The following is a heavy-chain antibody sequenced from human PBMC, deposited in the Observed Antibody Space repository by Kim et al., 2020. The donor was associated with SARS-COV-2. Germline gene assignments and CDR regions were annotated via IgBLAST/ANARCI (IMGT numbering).Heavy chain of an antibody. D-gene: IGHD2-2*01. CDR3: ARDGGLVPVLYYYYYYGMDV. J-gene: IGHJ6*02. CDR1: GGSISSSSYY. Sequence: SETLSLTCTVSGGSISSSSYYWGWIRQPPGKGLEWIGSIYYSGSTYYNPSLKSRVTISVDTSKNQFSLKLSSVTAADTAVYYCARDGGLVPVLYYYYYYGMDVWGQGTTVTVSS. CDR2: IYYSGST. V-gene: IGHV4-39*07.